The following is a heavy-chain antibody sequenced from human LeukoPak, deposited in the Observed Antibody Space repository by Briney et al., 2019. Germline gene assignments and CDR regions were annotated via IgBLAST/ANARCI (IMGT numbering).Heavy chain of an antibody. J-gene: IGHJ4*02. D-gene: IGHD3-22*01. Sequence: GGSLRLSCAASGFTVSSDYMGWVRQAPGKGLEYVSIIYGGGDTFYADSVEGRFTISRDNSKNTLYLQMNSLRAEDTAVYYCARDSHKLHSSAYFYFFDYWGQGTLVSVSS. V-gene: IGHV3-66*02. CDR1: GFTVSSDY. CDR2: IYGGGDT. CDR3: ARDSHKLHSSAYFYFFDY.